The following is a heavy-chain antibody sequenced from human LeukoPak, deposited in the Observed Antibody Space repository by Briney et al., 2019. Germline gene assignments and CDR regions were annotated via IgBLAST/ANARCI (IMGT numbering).Heavy chain of an antibody. CDR2: ISNSGSVI. Sequence: LSGGSLRLSCAASGSTFRSHTMNWVRQAPGKGLEWISYISNSGSVIYYADSVKGRFTISRDNAKNSLYLQMNSLSAEDTAVYYCARAEATAGTDWYFDLWGRGTLVTASS. J-gene: IGHJ2*01. V-gene: IGHV3-48*04. CDR3: ARAEATAGTDWYFDL. CDR1: GSTFRSHT. D-gene: IGHD6-13*01.